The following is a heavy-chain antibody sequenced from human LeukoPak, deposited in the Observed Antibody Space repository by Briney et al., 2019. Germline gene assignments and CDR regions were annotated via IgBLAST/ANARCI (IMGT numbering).Heavy chain of an antibody. CDR3: AREKTRGYSYGSPFDY. D-gene: IGHD5-18*01. V-gene: IGHV3-30*03. CDR1: GFTFSSYG. Sequence: PGGSLRLSCAASGFTFSSYGMHWVRQAPGKGLEWVAVISYDGSNKYYADSVKGRFTISRDNSKNTLYLQMNSLRAEDTAVYYCAREKTRGYSYGSPFDYWGQGTLVTVSS. CDR2: ISYDGSNK. J-gene: IGHJ4*02.